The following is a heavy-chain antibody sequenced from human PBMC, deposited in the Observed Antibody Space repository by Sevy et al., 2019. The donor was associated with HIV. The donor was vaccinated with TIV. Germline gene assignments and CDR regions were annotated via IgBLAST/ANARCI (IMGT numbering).Heavy chain of an antibody. CDR2: LSFGCGEI. D-gene: IGHD2-8*01. V-gene: IGHV3-23*01. CDR1: GFTFSKYS. CDR3: AREGCTKPHDY. J-gene: IGHJ4*02. Sequence: GGSLRLSCAASGFTFSKYSMSWVRQPPGKGLEGVSTLSFGCGEINYADSVKGRFTISIDNSKSSVYLQMNNLRPEDTAVYYCAREGCTKPHDYWGQGTLVTVSS.